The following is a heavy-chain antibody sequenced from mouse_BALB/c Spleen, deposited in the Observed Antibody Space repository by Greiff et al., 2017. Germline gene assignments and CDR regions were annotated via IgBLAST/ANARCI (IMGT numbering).Heavy chain of an antibody. Sequence: QVQLQQSGAELARPGASVKLSCKASGYTFTSYWMQWVKQRPGQGLEWIGAIYPGDGDTRYTQKFKGKATLTADKSSSTAYMQLSSLASEDSAVYYCAAGTWAMDYWGQGTSVTVSS. J-gene: IGHJ4*01. V-gene: IGHV1-87*01. D-gene: IGHD4-1*01. CDR1: GYTFTSYW. CDR3: AAGTWAMDY. CDR2: IYPGDGDT.